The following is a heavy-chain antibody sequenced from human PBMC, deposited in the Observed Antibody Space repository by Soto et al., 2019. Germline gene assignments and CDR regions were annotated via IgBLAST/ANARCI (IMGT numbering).Heavy chain of an antibody. Sequence: ASDTLSRACCLSAHPISSIESCWYWIRQPPGKGLEWIGHIYYNGNTYYNPSLKSRLTLSLDTSQNQFSLHLTSVIAADSASYFCARATTVTSSFFYYGLDVWGQGTTVT. V-gene: IGHV4-30-4*08. D-gene: IGHD4-17*01. CDR3: ARATTVTSSFFYYGLDV. CDR2: IYYNGNT. CDR1: AHPISSIESC. J-gene: IGHJ6*02.